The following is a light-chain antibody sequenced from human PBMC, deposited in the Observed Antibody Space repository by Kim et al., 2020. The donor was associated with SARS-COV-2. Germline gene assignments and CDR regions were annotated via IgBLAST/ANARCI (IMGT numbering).Light chain of an antibody. CDR3: SSCTASSTFV. V-gene: IGLV2-14*03. CDR1: SSAVGGYNY. Sequence: GQSTTISCTGTSSAVGGYNYVSWYQHHPGKAPKLMIYDVTKRPSGVSNRFSGSKSGNTASLTISGLQAEDEADYYCSSCTASSTFVFGTGTKVTVL. CDR2: DVT. J-gene: IGLJ1*01.